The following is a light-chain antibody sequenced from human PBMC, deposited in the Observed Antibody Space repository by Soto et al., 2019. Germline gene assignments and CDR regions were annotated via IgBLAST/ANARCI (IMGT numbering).Light chain of an antibody. Sequence: QSVLTQPASVSGSPGQSITISCTGTSSDVGNYIFVSWYRQHPGKAPKLMIYDINNRPSGVSNRFSGSKSGNTASLTISGLQAEDEADYYCSSYTDRKNLVFGTGTKVTVL. J-gene: IGLJ1*01. CDR1: SSDVGNYIF. V-gene: IGLV2-14*01. CDR2: DIN. CDR3: SSYTDRKNLV.